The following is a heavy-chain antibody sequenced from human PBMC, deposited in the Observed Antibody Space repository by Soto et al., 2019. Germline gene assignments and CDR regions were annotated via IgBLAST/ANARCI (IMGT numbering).Heavy chain of an antibody. D-gene: IGHD6-19*01. CDR2: LSGSGGST. V-gene: IGHV3-23*01. CDR1: GFTFSSYA. J-gene: IGHJ4*02. Sequence: EVQLLESGGGLVQPGGSLRLSCAASGFTFSSYAMSWVRQAPGKGLEWVSALSGSGGSTYYADSVKGRFTISRDNSKNTLYLQMNSLRAEDTAVYYCAKVGRSGWYEDYWGQGTLVTVSS. CDR3: AKVGRSGWYEDY.